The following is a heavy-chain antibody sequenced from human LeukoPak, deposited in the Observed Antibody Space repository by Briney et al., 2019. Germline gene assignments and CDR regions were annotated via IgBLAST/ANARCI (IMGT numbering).Heavy chain of an antibody. CDR2: ISSSSSYI. Sequence: GGSLRLSCAASGFAFKNAWMSWVRQAPGKGLEWVSSISSSSSYIYYADSVKGRFTISRDNAKNSLYLQMNSLRAEDTAVYYCARGYSSSPKSIWGQGTLVTVSS. J-gene: IGHJ4*02. V-gene: IGHV3-21*01. CDR1: GFAFKNAW. D-gene: IGHD6-13*01. CDR3: ARGYSSSPKSI.